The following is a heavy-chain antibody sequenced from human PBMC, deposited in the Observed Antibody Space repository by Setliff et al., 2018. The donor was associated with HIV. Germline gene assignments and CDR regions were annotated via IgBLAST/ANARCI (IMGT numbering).Heavy chain of an antibody. D-gene: IGHD2-21*02. CDR3: ASAGPYCGDDCPYNWLTP. V-gene: IGHV4-59*01. CDR2: VHRSGST. J-gene: IGHJ5*02. CDR1: SDSISSSY. Sequence: SETLSLTCTVSSDSISSSYWTWIRQPPGQGLEWIGYVHRSGSTKYNASLKSRVTMSVDTSKNLFSLTLRSVTAADTAVYYCASAGPYCGDDCPYNWLTPWGQGTLVTVSS.